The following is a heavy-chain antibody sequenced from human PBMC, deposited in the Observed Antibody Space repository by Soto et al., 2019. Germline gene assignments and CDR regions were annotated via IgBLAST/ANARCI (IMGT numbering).Heavy chain of an antibody. CDR1: GYNFDKFW. CDR2: IYPGDSDT. D-gene: IGHD3-22*01. Sequence: PGESLKISCKASGYNFDKFWIGWVRQMPGKGLEWMGIIYPGDSDTRYRPSFQGQVTISVDKSISTAYLQWSSLKASDTAMYYCAVLLQDSEYDCRGYRHSLHDPWGQGSLVIGSS. CDR3: AVLLQDSEYDCRGYRHSLHDP. J-gene: IGHJ5*02. V-gene: IGHV5-51*01.